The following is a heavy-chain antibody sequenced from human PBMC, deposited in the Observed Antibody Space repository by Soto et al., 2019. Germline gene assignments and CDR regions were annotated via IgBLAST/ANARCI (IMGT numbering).Heavy chain of an antibody. CDR3: GRDSGSWPSWFDP. D-gene: IGHD1-26*01. V-gene: IGHV3-48*01. J-gene: IGHJ5*02. CDR2: ISSSSSTI. CDR1: GFTFSTYN. Sequence: EVQLVESGGGLVQPGGSLRLSCAASGFTFSTYNMQWVRQAPGKGLEWVSYISSSSSTIHYADSVKGRFSVSRDNAKNSLYLQVNSLRAEDTAVYYCGRDSGSWPSWFDPWGQGTQVTVSS.